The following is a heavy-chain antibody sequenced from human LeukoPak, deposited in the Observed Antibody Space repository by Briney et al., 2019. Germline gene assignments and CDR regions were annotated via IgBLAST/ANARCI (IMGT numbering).Heavy chain of an antibody. CDR3: ARCRTVATADY. J-gene: IGHJ4*02. CDR2: ISSSGSTI. V-gene: IGHV3-48*04. D-gene: IGHD5-12*01. CDR1: GFTFNRYS. Sequence: GGSLRLSCLASGFTFNRYSMNWVRQAPGKGLEWVSYISSSGSTIYYADSVKGRFTISRDNAKNSLYLQMNSLRAEDTAVYYCARCRTVATADYWGQGTLVTVSS.